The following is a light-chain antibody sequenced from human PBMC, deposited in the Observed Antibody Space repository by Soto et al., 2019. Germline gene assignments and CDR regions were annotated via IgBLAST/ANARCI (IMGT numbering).Light chain of an antibody. CDR2: WAS. V-gene: IGKV4-1*01. CDR1: QSVLYYSNNKNY. CDR3: QQYYSTPFT. Sequence: DIVMTQSPDSLAVSLGERATINCKSSQSVLYYSNNKNYLAWYQQKPGQPPKLLIYWASTRESGVPDRFSGSGSGTEFTLTISSLQAEDVAVYYCQQYYSTPFTFGPGTKVDIK. J-gene: IGKJ3*01.